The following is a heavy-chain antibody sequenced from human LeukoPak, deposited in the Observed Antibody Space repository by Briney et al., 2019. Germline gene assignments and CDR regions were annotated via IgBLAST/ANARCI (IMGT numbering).Heavy chain of an antibody. J-gene: IGHJ5*02. D-gene: IGHD2-15*01. CDR3: ARDGVNCSGGSCYTQGWFDP. CDR1: GYTFTSYA. V-gene: IGHV1-3*01. CDR2: INAGNGNT. Sequence: ASVKVSCKAFGYTFTSYAMHWVRQAPGQRLEWMGWINAGNGNTKYSQKFQGRVTMTRDTSTSTVYMELSSLRSEDTAVYYCARDGVNCSGGSCYTQGWFDPWGQGTLVTVSS.